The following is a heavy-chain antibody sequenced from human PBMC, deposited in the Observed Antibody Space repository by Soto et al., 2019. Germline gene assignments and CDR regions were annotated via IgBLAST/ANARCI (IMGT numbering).Heavy chain of an antibody. D-gene: IGHD6-13*01. J-gene: IGHJ5*02. CDR1: GYSISSGYY. CDR3: ARGPGAYSSSWYNWFDP. Sequence: PSETLSLTCAVSGYSISSGYYWGWIRQPPGKGLEWIGSIYHSGSTYYNPSLKSRVTISVDTSKNQFSPKLSSVTAADTAVYYCARGPGAYSSSWYNWFDPWGQGTLVTVSS. V-gene: IGHV4-38-2*01. CDR2: IYHSGST.